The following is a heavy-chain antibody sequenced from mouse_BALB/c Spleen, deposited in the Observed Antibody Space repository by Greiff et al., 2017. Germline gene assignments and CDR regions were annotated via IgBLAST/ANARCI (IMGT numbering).Heavy chain of an antibody. V-gene: IGHV1-7*01. CDR3: ARRATATFYYAMDY. CDR2: INPSTGYT. D-gene: IGHD1-2*01. J-gene: IGHJ4*01. Sequence: LEESGAELAKPGASVKMSCKASGYTFTSYWMHWVKQRPGQGLEWIGYINPSTGYTEYNQKFKDKATLTADKSSSTAYMQLSSLTSEDSAVYYCARRATATFYYAMDYWGQGTAVTVSS. CDR1: GYTFTSYW.